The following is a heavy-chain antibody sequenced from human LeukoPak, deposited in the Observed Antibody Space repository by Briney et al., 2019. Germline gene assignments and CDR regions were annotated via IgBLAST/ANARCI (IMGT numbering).Heavy chain of an antibody. CDR3: AKDTGAFYYYTMDV. Sequence: GGSLRLSCAASGFRFDDYAMHWVRQAPGKGLEWVSSINWNSGSLGYADSVKGRFTISRDNAKKSLYLQMNSLRGEDTGLYYCAKDTGAFYYYTMDVWGQGTTVTVSS. V-gene: IGHV3-9*01. CDR1: GFRFDDYA. D-gene: IGHD3-10*01. CDR2: INWNSGSL. J-gene: IGHJ6*02.